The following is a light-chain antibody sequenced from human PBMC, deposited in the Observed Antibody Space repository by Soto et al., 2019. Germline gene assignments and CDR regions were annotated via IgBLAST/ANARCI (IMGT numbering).Light chain of an antibody. V-gene: IGLV1-44*01. CDR3: AAWDDSLNGYV. J-gene: IGLJ1*01. CDR1: NSNWGSNT. Sequence: QSVLTQTPSVSGTPGQGVTISCSGKNSNWGSNTVSWYQQLPGKAPKRLIHSNNQRPSAVPDRISGSKSGTSASLTITGLQSEDEADYYCAAWDDSLNGYVFGTGTKVTVL. CDR2: SNN.